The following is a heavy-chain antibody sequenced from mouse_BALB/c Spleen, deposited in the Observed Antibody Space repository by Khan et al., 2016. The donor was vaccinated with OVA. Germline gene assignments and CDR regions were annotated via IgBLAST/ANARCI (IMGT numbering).Heavy chain of an antibody. V-gene: IGHV5-4*02. J-gene: IGHJ4*01. CDR3: ARRATAYGMDY. CDR1: GFSFSDYY. CDR2: INEDGSYF. Sequence: EVELVESGGGLVKPGGSLKLSCAVSGFSFSDYYMYWVRQIPEKRLEWVATINEDGSYFYYLDSLKGRFTISRDNATNNLYLQMSSLKSEDTAMYYCARRATAYGMDYWGQGTSVTVSS. D-gene: IGHD1-2*01.